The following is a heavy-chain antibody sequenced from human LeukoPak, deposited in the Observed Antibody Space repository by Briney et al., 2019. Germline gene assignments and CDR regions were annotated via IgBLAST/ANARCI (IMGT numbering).Heavy chain of an antibody. V-gene: IGHV3-43*01. J-gene: IGHJ4*02. CDR3: ARADSSGYYHPPHY. Sequence: GGSLRLSCAASGFTFDDYTMHWVRQAPGKGLEWVSLITWDGGSTYYADSVKGRFTISRDNSKNSLYLQMNSLRTKDTAVYYCARADSSGYYHPPHYWGQGTLVTVSS. CDR1: GFTFDDYT. CDR2: ITWDGGST. D-gene: IGHD3-22*01.